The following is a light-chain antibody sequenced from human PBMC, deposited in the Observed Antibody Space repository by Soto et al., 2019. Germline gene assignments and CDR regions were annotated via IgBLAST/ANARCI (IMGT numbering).Light chain of an antibody. CDR2: DVS. Sequence: QSALTQPASVSGSPGQSIAISCTGTSSDVRGYNYVSWYQRHPGKTPKLIIYDVSNRPSGVSDRFSGSRSGNTASLTISGLQAEDEADYYCSSYTTSNTVVFGGGTKLTVL. CDR1: SSDVRGYNY. V-gene: IGLV2-14*03. J-gene: IGLJ3*02. CDR3: SSYTTSNTVV.